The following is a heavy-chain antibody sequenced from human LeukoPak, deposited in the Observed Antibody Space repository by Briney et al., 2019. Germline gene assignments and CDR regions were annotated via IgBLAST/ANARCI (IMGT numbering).Heavy chain of an antibody. CDR3: GKTTTGYSSGRYPGWPVDY. CDR1: GFTFNSYA. D-gene: IGHD6-19*01. J-gene: IGHJ4*02. CDR2: IFSSGGSA. V-gene: IGHV3-23*01. Sequence: PGGSLRLSCAASGFTFNSYAMYWVRQAPGKGLEWVSGIFSSGGSAHYADSVKGRLTICRDNSKYPVYLPMDSLRVEDTAVYYCGKTTTGYSSGRYPGWPVDYWGQGTLVTVSS.